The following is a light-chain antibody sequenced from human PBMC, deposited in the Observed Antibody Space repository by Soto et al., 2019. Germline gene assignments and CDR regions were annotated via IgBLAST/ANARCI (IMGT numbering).Light chain of an antibody. CDR1: QSVSVW. V-gene: IGKV1-5*01. CDR3: QQYASLLGP. CDR2: DAS. Sequence: MTRRRFILTKSVGDTVTVTCRASQSVSVWLAWYQQKPGDAPRLLIYDASALPRGVPSRFSGSGSGTKFTLTITRLQPEDFASYYCQQYASLLGPFGQGTKVDI. J-gene: IGKJ1*01.